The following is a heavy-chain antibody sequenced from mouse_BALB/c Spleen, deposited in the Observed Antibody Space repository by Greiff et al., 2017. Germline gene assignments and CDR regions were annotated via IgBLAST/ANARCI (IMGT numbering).Heavy chain of an antibody. CDR1: GFTFSSFG. V-gene: IGHV5-17*02. CDR3: ARAYGYDAMDY. D-gene: IGHD1-2*01. CDR2: ISSGSSTI. J-gene: IGHJ4*01. Sequence: DVMLVESGGGLVQPGGSRKLSCAASGFTFSSFGMHWVRQAPEKGLEWVAYISSGSSTIYYADTVKGRFTISRDNPTNTLFLQMTSLRSEDTAMYYCARAYGYDAMDYWGQGTSVTVSS.